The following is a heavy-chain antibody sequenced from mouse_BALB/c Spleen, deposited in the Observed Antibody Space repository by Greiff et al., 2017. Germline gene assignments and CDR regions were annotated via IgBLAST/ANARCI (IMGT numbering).Heavy chain of an antibody. J-gene: IGHJ4*01. Sequence: EVKLVESGGGLVQPGVSRKLSCAASGFTFSSFGMHWVRQAPEKGLEWVAYISSGSSTIYYADTVKGRFTISRDNPKNTLFLQMTSLRSEDTAMYYCARRVYYYGSSYDYAMDYWGQGTSVTVSS. CDR2: ISSGSSTI. CDR3: ARRVYYYGSSYDYAMDY. V-gene: IGHV5-17*02. CDR1: GFTFSSFG. D-gene: IGHD1-1*01.